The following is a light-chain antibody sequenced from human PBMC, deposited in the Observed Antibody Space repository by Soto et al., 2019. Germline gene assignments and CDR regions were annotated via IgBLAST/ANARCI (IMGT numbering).Light chain of an antibody. CDR3: NSYTKMNTYV. J-gene: IGLJ1*01. CDR2: EVS. V-gene: IGLV2-14*01. Sequence: QSALTQPASVSGSPGQSITISCTGSSTDVGAYNYVSWYQQYPGQAPNLLIYEVSRRPSGFSHRFSGSKSVNTASLTISGLQAEDEANYYCNSYTKMNTYVFGNATKVTV. CDR1: STDVGAYNY.